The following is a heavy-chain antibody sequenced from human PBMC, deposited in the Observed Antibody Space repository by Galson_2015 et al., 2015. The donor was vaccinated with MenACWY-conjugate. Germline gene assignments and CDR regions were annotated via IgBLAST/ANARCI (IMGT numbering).Heavy chain of an antibody. Sequence: GYIYYSGTTYYNPSLRSRVSISVDTSKKQFSLRVNSVTAADTAVYYCARDRLFGDYIGWYLDLWGRGILVSVSS. CDR2: IYYSGTT. V-gene: IGHV4-31*02. D-gene: IGHD4-17*01. J-gene: IGHJ2*01. CDR3: ARDRLFGDYIGWYLDL.